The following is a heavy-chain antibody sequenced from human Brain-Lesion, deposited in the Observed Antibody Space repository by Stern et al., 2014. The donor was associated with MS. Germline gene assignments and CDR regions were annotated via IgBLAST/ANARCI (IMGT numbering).Heavy chain of an antibody. D-gene: IGHD1-26*01. CDR1: GGSISSSTYY. J-gene: IGHJ4*02. CDR2: IYYSGFT. Sequence: QVQLQESGPGLVKPSETLSLTCTVSGGSISSSTYYWAWIRQPPGKGLEWIGNIYYSGFTYYNPSHKSRVTISVDVSKTQSSLKLSSVTAADTAIYYCARHDSVPRPSQLYSARDRGPGYFDYWGQGTLVTVSS. V-gene: IGHV4-39*01. CDR3: ARHDSVPRPSQLYSARDRGPGYFDY.